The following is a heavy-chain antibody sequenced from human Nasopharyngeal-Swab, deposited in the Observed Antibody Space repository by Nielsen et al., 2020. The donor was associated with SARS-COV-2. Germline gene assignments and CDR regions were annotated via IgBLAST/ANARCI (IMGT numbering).Heavy chain of an antibody. V-gene: IGHV3-53*01. J-gene: IGHJ4*02. CDR1: GLTVSSTY. D-gene: IGHD3-10*01. CDR2: TEIGGTT. Sequence: GESLKISCAVSGLTVSSTYMSWVRQAPGKGLEWVSVTEIGGTTHYADSVKGRFTISRDNSKNTLYLQMNSLRAEDTAVYYCAKDRGMVRGVNDYWGQGTLVTVSS. CDR3: AKDRGMVRGVNDY.